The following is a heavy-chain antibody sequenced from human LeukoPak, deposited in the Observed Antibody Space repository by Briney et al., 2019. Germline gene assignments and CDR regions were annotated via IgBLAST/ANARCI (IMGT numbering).Heavy chain of an antibody. V-gene: IGHV4-61*01. CDR2: IYDGGST. D-gene: IGHD6-19*01. CDR1: GGSISSSSYY. J-gene: IGHJ6*02. Sequence: PSETLSLTCTVSGGSISSSSYYWGWIRQPPGKGLEWIGYIYDGGSTNYNPSLKSRVTISVDTSKNQFSLKLSSVTAADTAVYYCARDRGRIPVPGTYYYYGMDVWGQGTTVTVSS. CDR3: ARDRGRIPVPGTYYYYGMDV.